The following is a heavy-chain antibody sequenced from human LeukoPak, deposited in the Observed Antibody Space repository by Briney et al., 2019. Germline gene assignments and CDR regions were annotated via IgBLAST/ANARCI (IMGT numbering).Heavy chain of an antibody. CDR3: ARDIYDILTGYYGGFDP. D-gene: IGHD3-9*01. Sequence: ASVKVSCKASGGTFSSYAISWVRQAPGQGLEWMGGIIPIFGTANYAQKFQGRVTITADESTSTAYMELSSLRSEDTAVYYCARDIYDILTGYYGGFDPWGQGTLVTVSS. CDR1: GGTFSSYA. V-gene: IGHV1-69*13. CDR2: IIPIFGTA. J-gene: IGHJ5*02.